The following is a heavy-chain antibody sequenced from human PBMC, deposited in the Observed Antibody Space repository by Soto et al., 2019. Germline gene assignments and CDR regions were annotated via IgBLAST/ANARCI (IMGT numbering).Heavy chain of an antibody. J-gene: IGHJ6*02. D-gene: IGHD6-13*01. V-gene: IGHV1-3*01. CDR3: ARADSNYYYYYGMDV. Sequence: ASVKVSCKASGYTFISYGLSWVRQAPGQRLEWMGWINAGNGNTKYSQKFQGRVTITRDTSASTAYMELSSLRSEDTALYYCARADSNYYYYYGMDVWGQGTTVTVSS. CDR1: GYTFISYG. CDR2: INAGNGNT.